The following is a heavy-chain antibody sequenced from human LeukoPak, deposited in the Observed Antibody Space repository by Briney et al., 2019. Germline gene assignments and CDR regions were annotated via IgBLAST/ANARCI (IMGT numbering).Heavy chain of an antibody. Sequence: GGSLRLSCAASGFTFSSYGMHWVRQAPGKGLEWVAVIWYDGSNKYYADSVKGRFTTSRDNSKNTLYLQMNSLRAEDTAVYYCAKDYSGSYLLPFDYWGQGTLVTVSS. J-gene: IGHJ4*02. V-gene: IGHV3-33*06. CDR1: GFTFSSYG. CDR2: IWYDGSNK. CDR3: AKDYSGSYLLPFDY. D-gene: IGHD1-26*01.